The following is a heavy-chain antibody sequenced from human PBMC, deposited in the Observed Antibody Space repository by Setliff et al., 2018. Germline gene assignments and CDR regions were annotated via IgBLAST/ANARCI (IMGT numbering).Heavy chain of an antibody. CDR1: GGTFSSYA. V-gene: IGHV1-3*01. CDR2: INAGNGNT. Sequence: ASVKVSCKASGGTFSSYAISWVRQAPGQGLEWMGGINAGNGNTKYSQKFQGRVTITRDTSASTAYMELSSLRSEDTAVYYCARGLGYCSSTSCLSYGMDVWGQGTTVTVSS. J-gene: IGHJ6*02. CDR3: ARGLGYCSSTSCLSYGMDV. D-gene: IGHD2-2*01.